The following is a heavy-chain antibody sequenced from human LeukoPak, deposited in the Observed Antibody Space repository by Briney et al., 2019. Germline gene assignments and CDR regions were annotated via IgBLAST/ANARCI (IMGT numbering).Heavy chain of an antibody. D-gene: IGHD3-22*01. V-gene: IGHV3-23*01. Sequence: QPGGSLRLSCAASGFTFSNYAMSWVRQAPGKGLEWVSGISGSGGSTYYADSVKGRFTISRDNSKNTLYLQMDSLRDEDTAVYYCAKVGIRISLIVVVFTTADDWYFDLWGRGTLVTVSS. CDR1: GFTFSNYA. J-gene: IGHJ2*01. CDR2: ISGSGGST. CDR3: AKVGIRISLIVVVFTTADDWYFDL.